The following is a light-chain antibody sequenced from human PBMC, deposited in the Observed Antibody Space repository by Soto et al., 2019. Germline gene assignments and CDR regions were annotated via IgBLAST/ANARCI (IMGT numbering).Light chain of an antibody. Sequence: QSALTQPASVSGSPGQSITISCTGTSSDVGGYNYVSWDQQHPGKAPKLMIYDATTRPSGVSNRFSGSKSGNTASLTISGLQAEDEADYYCSSYTGSNTLEVFGTGTKVTVL. CDR3: SSYTGSNTLEV. CDR1: SSDVGGYNY. V-gene: IGLV2-14*03. CDR2: DAT. J-gene: IGLJ1*01.